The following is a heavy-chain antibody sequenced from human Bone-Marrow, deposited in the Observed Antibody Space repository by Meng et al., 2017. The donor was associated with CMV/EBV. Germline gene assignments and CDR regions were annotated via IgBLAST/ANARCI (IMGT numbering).Heavy chain of an antibody. CDR1: GGTFSSYT. V-gene: IGHV1-69*04. D-gene: IGHD6-13*01. Sequence: SVKVSCKASGGTFSSYTISWVRQAPGQGLEWMGRIIPILGIANYAQKFQGRVTITADKSTSTAYMELSSLRSEDTAVYYCARDFRPQQQLVFYYYYGMDVWGQGTTVTVSS. CDR2: IIPILGIA. CDR3: ARDFRPQQQLVFYYYYGMDV. J-gene: IGHJ6*02.